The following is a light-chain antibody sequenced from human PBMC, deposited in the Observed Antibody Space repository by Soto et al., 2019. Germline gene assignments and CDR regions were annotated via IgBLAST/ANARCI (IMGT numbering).Light chain of an antibody. Sequence: EIVLTQSPGTLSLSPGERATLSRRASQSVSSSYLAWYQQKPGQAPRLLIYGASRRATGIPDRFSGSGSGTYFTIIISRLEADDVAVYYCQQYGSSPYTFGQGTKLEIK. V-gene: IGKV3-20*01. CDR3: QQYGSSPYT. CDR2: GAS. J-gene: IGKJ2*01. CDR1: QSVSSSY.